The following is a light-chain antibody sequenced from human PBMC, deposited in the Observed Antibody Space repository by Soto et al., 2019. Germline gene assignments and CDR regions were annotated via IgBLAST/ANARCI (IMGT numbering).Light chain of an antibody. CDR2: GAS. CDR1: QSISNN. CDR3: QKYSNWPRT. Sequence: IVMTQSPATLSVSPGERATLSCRAGQSISNNLAWYQQKPGQAPRLLIYGASTRATGIPARFTGSGSGTEFTLTISSLQSEDFAVYYCQKYSNWPRTFGQGTKVDI. J-gene: IGKJ1*01. V-gene: IGKV3-15*01.